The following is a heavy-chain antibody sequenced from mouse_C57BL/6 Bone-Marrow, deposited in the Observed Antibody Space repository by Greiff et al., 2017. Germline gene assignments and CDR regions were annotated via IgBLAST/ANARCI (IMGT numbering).Heavy chain of an antibody. CDR1: GYTFTDYE. CDR3: TRRGTGTRCFDY. CDR2: IDPETGGT. J-gene: IGHJ2*01. V-gene: IGHV1-15*01. Sequence: QVQLQQSGAELVRPGASVTLSCKASGYTFTDYEMHWVKQTPVHGLEWIGAIDPETGGTAYNQKFKGKAILTADKSSSTAYMERRSLTSEDSAVYYCTRRGTGTRCFDYWGQGTTLTVSS. D-gene: IGHD4-1*01.